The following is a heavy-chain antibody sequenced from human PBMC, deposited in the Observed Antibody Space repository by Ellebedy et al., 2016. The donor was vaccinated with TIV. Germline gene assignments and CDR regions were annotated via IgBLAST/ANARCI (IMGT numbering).Heavy chain of an antibody. J-gene: IGHJ3*02. CDR1: GFTFSGYW. Sequence: GESLKISCAASGFTFSGYWMSWVRQAPGKGLEWVANIKEDGSEAYYVDSVKGRFTISRDNAKISFYLQMNSLTAEDTAVYYCATGAYDIWGQGTMVTVSS. V-gene: IGHV3-7*01. CDR3: ATGAYDI. CDR2: IKEDGSEA.